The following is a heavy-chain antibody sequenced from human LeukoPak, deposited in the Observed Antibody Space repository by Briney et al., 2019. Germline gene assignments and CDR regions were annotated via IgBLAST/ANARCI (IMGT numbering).Heavy chain of an antibody. D-gene: IGHD4-11*01. V-gene: IGHV3-23*01. CDR2: ISGGGGVT. CDR3: ARPYYSNYYYYGMDV. Sequence: GGSLRLSCAASGFTFSSYAMSWVRQAPGKGLKWVSTISGGGGVTYYADSVKGRFTISRDNSKNTLYLQMNSLRVEDTAVYYCARPYYSNYYYYGMDVWGQGTTVTVSS. CDR1: GFTFSSYA. J-gene: IGHJ6*02.